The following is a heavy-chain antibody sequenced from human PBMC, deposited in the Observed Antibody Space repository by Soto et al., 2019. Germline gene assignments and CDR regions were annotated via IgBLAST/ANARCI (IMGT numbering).Heavy chain of an antibody. D-gene: IGHD1-1*01. CDR2: ISSSGSTI. Sequence: PVGSLRLSCAASGFTFSSYEMNWVRQAPGKGLEWVSYISSSGSTIYYADSMKGRFIISRDNAKKSLYLQMNSLRAEDTAVYYCARPLERRVHGAFDIWGQGTMVTVS. CDR3: ARPLERRVHGAFDI. CDR1: GFTFSSYE. J-gene: IGHJ3*02. V-gene: IGHV3-48*03.